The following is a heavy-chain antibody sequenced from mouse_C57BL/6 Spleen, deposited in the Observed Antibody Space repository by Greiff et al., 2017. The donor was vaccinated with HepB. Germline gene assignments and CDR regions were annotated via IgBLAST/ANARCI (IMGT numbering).Heavy chain of an antibody. CDR1: GYTFTDHT. D-gene: IGHD1-1*01. CDR2: IYPRDGST. J-gene: IGHJ1*03. V-gene: IGHV1-78*01. CDR3: ARDYGSSWGYFDV. Sequence: VQLQQSDAELVKPGASVKISCKVSGYTFTDHTIHWMKQKPEQGLEWIGYIYPRDGSTKYNEKFKGKATLTADKSSSTAYMQLNSLTSEDSAVYFCARDYGSSWGYFDVWGTGTTVTVSS.